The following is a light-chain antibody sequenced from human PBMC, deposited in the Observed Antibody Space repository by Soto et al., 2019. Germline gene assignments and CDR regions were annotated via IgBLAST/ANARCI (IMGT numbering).Light chain of an antibody. V-gene: IGKV3-15*01. CDR2: DAS. J-gene: IGKJ1*01. CDR3: QQYNNWTPWT. CDR1: QRISND. Sequence: MTQSPSTLAVSPGERVILSCGASQRISNDLAWYQQKAGQAPRLLSYDASTRATGIPATFSGSGSGTEFTLTISSLQSEDFAVYFCQQYNNWTPWTFGQGTKVE.